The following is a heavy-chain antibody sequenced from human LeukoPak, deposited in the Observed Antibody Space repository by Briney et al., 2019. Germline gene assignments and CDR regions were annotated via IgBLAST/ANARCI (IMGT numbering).Heavy chain of an antibody. CDR3: ARGASGYCRSISCLDFDY. Sequence: SETLSLTCTVSGGSISSYYWSWIRQPPGKGLEWIGYIYYSGSTNYNPSLKSRVTISVDTSKNQFSLKLSSVTAADTAVYYCARGASGYCRSISCLDFDYWGQGTLVTVSS. J-gene: IGHJ4*02. CDR1: GGSISSYY. V-gene: IGHV4-59*01. D-gene: IGHD2-2*01. CDR2: IYYSGST.